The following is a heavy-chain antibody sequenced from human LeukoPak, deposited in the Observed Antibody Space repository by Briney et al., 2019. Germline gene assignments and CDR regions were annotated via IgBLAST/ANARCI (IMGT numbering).Heavy chain of an antibody. J-gene: IGHJ4*02. CDR1: GFTFSSYG. D-gene: IGHD1-14*01. Sequence: GRSLRLSCAASGFTFSSYGMHWVRQAPGKGLEWVAVISYDGSNKYYADSVKGRFTISRDNSKNTLYLQMNSLRAEDTAVYYCARTHPTGYFDYWGQGTLVTVSS. CDR3: ARTHPTGYFDY. CDR2: ISYDGSNK. V-gene: IGHV3-30*03.